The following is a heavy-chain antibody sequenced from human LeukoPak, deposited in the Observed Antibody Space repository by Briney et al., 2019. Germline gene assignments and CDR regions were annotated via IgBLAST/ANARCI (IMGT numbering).Heavy chain of an antibody. Sequence: SETLPLTCTVSGGSISSSSYYWGWIRQPPGKGLEWIGSIYYSGSTYYNPSLKSRVTISVDTSKNQFSLKLSSVTAADTAVYYCARGLRYPFTTDLDYWGQGTLVTVSS. V-gene: IGHV4-39*01. J-gene: IGHJ4*02. CDR1: GGSISSSSYY. CDR3: ARGLRYPFTTDLDY. D-gene: IGHD2/OR15-2a*01. CDR2: IYYSGST.